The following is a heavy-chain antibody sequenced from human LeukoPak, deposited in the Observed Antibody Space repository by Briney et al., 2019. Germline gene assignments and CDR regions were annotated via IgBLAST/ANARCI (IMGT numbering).Heavy chain of an antibody. Sequence: SETLSLTCTVSSGSIGTSNYYWGWVRQPPGKALEWIGNIFYSGSTYYSPSLKSRVTISLDTSRNQFSLKLNSVTAADTAVYYCARVGYCSGGSCQKRVAFDIWGQGTMVTVSS. CDR1: SGSIGTSNYY. CDR2: IFYSGST. J-gene: IGHJ3*02. D-gene: IGHD2-15*01. V-gene: IGHV4-39*07. CDR3: ARVGYCSGGSCQKRVAFDI.